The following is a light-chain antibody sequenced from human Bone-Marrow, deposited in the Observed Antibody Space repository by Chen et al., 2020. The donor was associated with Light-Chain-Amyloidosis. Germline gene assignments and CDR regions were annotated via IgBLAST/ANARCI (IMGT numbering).Light chain of an antibody. Sequence: DIQMTQSPSTLSASVGDRVTITCRASQSVDSWLAWYQQKPGQAPKLLIYKSSTLQSGVPSRFSCSGSGTEFTLTISSLQPDDLATYYCQHYTSRSLALTFGGGTKVEI. CDR2: KSS. V-gene: IGKV1-5*03. CDR3: QHYTSRSLALT. CDR1: QSVDSW. J-gene: IGKJ4*01.